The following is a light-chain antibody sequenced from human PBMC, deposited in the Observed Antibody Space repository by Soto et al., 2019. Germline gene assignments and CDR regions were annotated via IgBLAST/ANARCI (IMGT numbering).Light chain of an antibody. CDR1: EDIRTS. CDR2: GAS. J-gene: IGKJ3*01. V-gene: IGKV1-33*01. CDR3: QHYNNLPPFT. Sequence: DIQMTQSPSSLSASVGARVSITCQASEDIRTSLSWFQHKPGRAPKLLIYGASYLETGVPSRFRGSGSGTDFTLTISSLQPENIATHYCQHYNNLPPFTVGPGTKVDVK.